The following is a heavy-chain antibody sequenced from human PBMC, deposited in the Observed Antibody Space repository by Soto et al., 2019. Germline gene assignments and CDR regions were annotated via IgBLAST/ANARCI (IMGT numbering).Heavy chain of an antibody. J-gene: IGHJ4*02. D-gene: IGHD5-18*01. Sequence: SETLSLTCTVSGGSISSYYWSWIRQPPGKGLEWIGYIYYSGSTNYNPSLKSRVTISLDTSKNQFSLKLSSVTAADTAVYYCATAMVTIEAYYFDYWGQGTLVTVLL. CDR1: GGSISSYY. V-gene: IGHV4-59*01. CDR2: IYYSGST. CDR3: ATAMVTIEAYYFDY.